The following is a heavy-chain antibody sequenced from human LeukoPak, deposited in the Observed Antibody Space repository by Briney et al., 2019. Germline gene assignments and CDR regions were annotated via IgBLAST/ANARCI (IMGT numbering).Heavy chain of an antibody. CDR2: IIPIFGTA. CDR1: GYSFNSQG. V-gene: IGHV1-69*06. J-gene: IGHJ6*03. D-gene: IGHD1-1*01. CDR3: ARALDPQLEPTGGDYYYYYMDV. Sequence: GASVKVSCKASGYSFNSQGMNWVRQAPGQGLEWMGGIIPIFGTANYAQKFQGRVTITADKSTSTAYMELSSLRSEDTAVYYCARALDPQLEPTGGDYYYYYMDVWGKGTTVTVSS.